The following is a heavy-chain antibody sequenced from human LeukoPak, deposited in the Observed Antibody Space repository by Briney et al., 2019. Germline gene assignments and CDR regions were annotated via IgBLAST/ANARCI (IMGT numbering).Heavy chain of an antibody. D-gene: IGHD6-13*01. V-gene: IGHV3-30*02. Sequence: GGSLRLSCAASGFTFSSYGMHCVRQAPGKGLEWVAFIRYDGSNKYYADSVKGRFTISRDNSKNTLYLQMNSLRAEDTAVYYCAKTYSSSRRQYYFDYWGQGTLVTVSS. J-gene: IGHJ4*02. CDR2: IRYDGSNK. CDR3: AKTYSSSRRQYYFDY. CDR1: GFTFSSYG.